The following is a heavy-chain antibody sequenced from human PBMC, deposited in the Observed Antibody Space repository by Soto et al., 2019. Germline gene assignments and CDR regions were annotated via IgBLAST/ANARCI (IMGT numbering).Heavy chain of an antibody. CDR3: AKDLGGVMITFVGGDAFDI. V-gene: IGHV3-23*01. CDR1: GFTFSSYA. J-gene: IGHJ3*02. Sequence: EVQLLESGGGLVQPGGSLRLSCAASGFTFSSYAMSWVRQAPGKGREWVSAISGSGGSTYYADSVKGRFTISRDNSNNTLYLQMNSLRAEDTAVYYCAKDLGGVMITFVGGDAFDIWGQGTMVTVSS. CDR2: ISGSGGST. D-gene: IGHD3-16*01.